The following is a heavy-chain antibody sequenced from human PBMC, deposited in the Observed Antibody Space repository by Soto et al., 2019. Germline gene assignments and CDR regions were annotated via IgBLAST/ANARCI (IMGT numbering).Heavy chain of an antibody. Sequence: PGGSLRLSCAASGFTFSNAWMSWVRQAPGKGLEWVGRIKSKTDGGTTDYAAPVKGRFTISRDDSKNTLYLQMNSLKTEDTAVYCCRPDYGDYHYYYYGLDVWGQGTTVTVSS. D-gene: IGHD4-17*01. CDR3: RPDYGDYHYYYYGLDV. CDR1: GFTFSNAW. J-gene: IGHJ6*02. V-gene: IGHV3-15*01. CDR2: IKSKTDGGTT.